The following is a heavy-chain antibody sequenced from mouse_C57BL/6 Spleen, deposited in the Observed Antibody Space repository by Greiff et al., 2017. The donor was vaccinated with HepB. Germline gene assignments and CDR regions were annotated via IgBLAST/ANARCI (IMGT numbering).Heavy chain of an antibody. CDR3: ARDSTYFDY. V-gene: IGHV1-55*01. Sequence: VKLVESGAELVKPGASVKMSCKASGYTFTSYWITWVKQRPGQGLEWIGDIYPGSGSTNYNEKFKSKATLTVDTSSSTAYMQLSSLTSEDSAVYYCARDSTYFDYWGQGTTLTVSS. D-gene: IGHD2-5*01. CDR1: GYTFTSYW. CDR2: IYPGSGST. J-gene: IGHJ2*01.